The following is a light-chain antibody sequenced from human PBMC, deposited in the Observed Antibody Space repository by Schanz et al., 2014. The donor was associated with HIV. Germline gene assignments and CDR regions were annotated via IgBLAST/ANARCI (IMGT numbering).Light chain of an antibody. Sequence: QSVLTQPPSASGTPGQRVTISCSGSSSNIGSNTVNWYQQLPGTAPKLLMYSNNQRPSGVPDRFSGSRSGTSASLAISGLQSEDEADYYCVSWDGSLNGLLFGGGTKLTVL. CDR2: SNN. J-gene: IGLJ2*01. CDR3: VSWDGSLNGLL. CDR1: SSNIGSNT. V-gene: IGLV1-44*01.